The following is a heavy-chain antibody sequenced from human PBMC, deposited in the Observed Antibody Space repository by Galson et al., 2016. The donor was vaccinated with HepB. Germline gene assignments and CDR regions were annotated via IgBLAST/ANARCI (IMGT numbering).Heavy chain of an antibody. CDR3: AIRPLLGRGYYFDY. CDR2: MYYGGST. V-gene: IGHV4-39*01. D-gene: IGHD2-15*01. J-gene: IGHJ4*01. CDR1: GGSLTGTNYY. Sequence: SETLSLTCSVSGGSLTGTNYYWGWIRQPPGRALEWIGTMYYGGSTHYNPSLERRVTISVDKYRNQFSLMLTSVTAADTAVFFCAIRPLLGRGYYFDYWGHGTLVAVSS.